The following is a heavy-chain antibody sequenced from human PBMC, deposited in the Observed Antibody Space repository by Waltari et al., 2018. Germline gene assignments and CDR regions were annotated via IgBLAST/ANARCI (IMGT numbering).Heavy chain of an antibody. Sequence: EVQLVESGGGLVQPGGSLRLSCAASGFTFSSYWMHWVRQAPGKGLVWVSRINSDGSSTSYADSVKGRFTISRDNAKNTLYLQMNSLGAEDTAVYYCARAGRSLYYYYYYMDVWGKGTTVTVSS. CDR3: ARAGRSLYYYYYYMDV. J-gene: IGHJ6*03. V-gene: IGHV3-74*01. CDR1: GFTFSSYW. CDR2: INSDGSST. D-gene: IGHD1-26*01.